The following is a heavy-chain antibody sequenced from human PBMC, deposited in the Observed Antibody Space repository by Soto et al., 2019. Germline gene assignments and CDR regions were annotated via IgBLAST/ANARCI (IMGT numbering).Heavy chain of an antibody. V-gene: IGHV1-8*01. CDR3: ASGGEYGMDV. CDR1: GYTFTTYD. J-gene: IGHJ6*02. Sequence: QVQLVQSGAEVKKPGASLKVSCKASGYTFTTYDFNWVRQAAGQGLEWMGWMNSNSGNTGYAQNFQGRLTMTRDTSTRTAYMELSSLRSEDTAVYYCASGGEYGMDVWGQGTTVIVSS. CDR2: MNSNSGNT.